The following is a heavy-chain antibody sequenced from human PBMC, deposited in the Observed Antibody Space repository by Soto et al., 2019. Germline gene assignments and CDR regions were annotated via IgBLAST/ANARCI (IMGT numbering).Heavy chain of an antibody. CDR1: GFTFSNAW. Sequence: EVQLVESGGGLVKPGGSLRLSCAASGFTFSNAWMSWVRQAPGKGLEWVGCIKSKTDGGTTDYAAPVKGRFTISRDDSKNTLYLQMNSLKTEDTAVYYCTTDKQLALMDVWGKGTTVTVSS. J-gene: IGHJ6*04. V-gene: IGHV3-15*01. D-gene: IGHD6-6*01. CDR3: TTDKQLALMDV. CDR2: IKSKTDGGTT.